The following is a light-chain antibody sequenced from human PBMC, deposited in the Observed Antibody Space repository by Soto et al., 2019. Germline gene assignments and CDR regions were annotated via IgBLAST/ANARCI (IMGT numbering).Light chain of an antibody. CDR1: QAIRND. V-gene: IGKV1-39*01. CDR3: QQSFTTPLT. CDR2: VAS. J-gene: IGKJ4*01. Sequence: DIQMTQSPSSLSASVGDRVTITCRASQAIRNDLGWYQQKPAKAPNVLINVASTLRSGVPSRFSGSGSGTDFNLTINSLQTEDFATYFCQQSFTTPLTFGGGTKVDIK.